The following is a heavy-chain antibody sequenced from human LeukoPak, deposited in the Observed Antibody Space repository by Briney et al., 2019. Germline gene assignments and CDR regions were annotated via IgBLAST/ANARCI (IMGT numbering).Heavy chain of an antibody. J-gene: IGHJ4*02. D-gene: IGHD2-8*01. CDR3: ARDPGRWYYFDY. V-gene: IGHV3-21*01. CDR2: ISSSSSYI. Sequence: GGSLRLSCAASGFTFSSYSMNWVRQAPGKGLEWVSSISSSSSYIYYADSVKGRFTISRDNAKNSLYLQMNSLRAEDTAVYHCARDPGRWYYFDYWGQGTLVTVSS. CDR1: GFTFSSYS.